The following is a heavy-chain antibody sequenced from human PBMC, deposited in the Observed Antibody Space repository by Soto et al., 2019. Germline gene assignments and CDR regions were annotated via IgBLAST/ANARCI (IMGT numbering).Heavy chain of an antibody. CDR3: ARDGYNRGGFDY. Sequence: QVQLVESGGGVVPPGGSLRVSCVASGFTFSSYNMHWVRQAPGEGLEWVAVISFDGANTFYADSVKGRFTISRDISRDTLYLQMSSRRDEDTAIYYGARDGYNRGGFDYWGQGTLVTVSS. J-gene: IGHJ4*02. V-gene: IGHV3-30-3*01. CDR2: ISFDGANT. D-gene: IGHD3-10*01. CDR1: GFTFSSYN.